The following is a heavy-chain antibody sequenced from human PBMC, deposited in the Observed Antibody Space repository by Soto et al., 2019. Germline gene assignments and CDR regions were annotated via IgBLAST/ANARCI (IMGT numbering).Heavy chain of an antibody. J-gene: IGHJ3*02. CDR3: FLDTGAFDI. D-gene: IGHD1-1*01. CDR1: GYTFTSYG. CDR2: ISTYNGNT. Sequence: QAQLVQSGGEVKKPGASAKVSCKASGYTFTSYGISWVRQAPGQGLEWMGRISTYNGNTNYAQKFQGRVTLTTDTSASTVYMELRSRRSDDSSVYYCFLDTGAFDICGQGTIVTVSS. V-gene: IGHV1-18*01.